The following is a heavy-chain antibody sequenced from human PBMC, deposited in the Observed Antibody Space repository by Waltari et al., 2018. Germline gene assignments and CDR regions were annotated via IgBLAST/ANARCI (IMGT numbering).Heavy chain of an antibody. CDR1: GYTFTDYY. J-gene: IGHJ4*02. V-gene: IGHV1-69-2*01. CDR3: AKEMGYDSSGYYHDY. Sequence: EVQLVQSGAEVKKPGATVKISCKASGYTFTDYYMHWVQQAPGKGLEWMGRVDPEDGETIYAEKFQGRVTMTRDTSISTAYMELSRLRSDDTAVYYCAKEMGYDSSGYYHDYWGQGTLVTVSS. CDR2: VDPEDGET. D-gene: IGHD3-22*01.